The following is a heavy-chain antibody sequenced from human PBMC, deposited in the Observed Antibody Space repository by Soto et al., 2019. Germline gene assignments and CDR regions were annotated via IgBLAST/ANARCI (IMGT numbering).Heavy chain of an antibody. D-gene: IGHD3-10*01. V-gene: IGHV4-59*01. CDR2: IYYSGST. J-gene: IGHJ3*02. CDR1: GGTSGSFY. Sequence: SEPLRVRWSVFGGTSGSFYWRRIRQPPGKGLEWIGYIYYSGSTNYNPSLKSRVTISVDTSKNQFSLKLSSVTAADTAVYYCARVWGGAFDIWGQGTMVTVSS. CDR3: ARVWGGAFDI.